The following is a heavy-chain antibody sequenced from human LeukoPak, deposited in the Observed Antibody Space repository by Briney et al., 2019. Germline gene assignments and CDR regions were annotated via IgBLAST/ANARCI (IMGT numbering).Heavy chain of an antibody. V-gene: IGHV1-2*02. CDR2: INPNSGGT. J-gene: IGHJ4*02. CDR1: GYTFTGHY. CDR3: ARDQYGCSSTSCYLAIGY. D-gene: IGHD2-2*01. Sequence: ASVKVSCKASGYTFTGHYMHWVRQAPGQGLEWMGWINPNSGGTNYAQKFQGRVTMTRDTFISTAYMELSRLRSDDTAVYYCARDQYGCSSTSCYLAIGYWGQGTLVTVSS.